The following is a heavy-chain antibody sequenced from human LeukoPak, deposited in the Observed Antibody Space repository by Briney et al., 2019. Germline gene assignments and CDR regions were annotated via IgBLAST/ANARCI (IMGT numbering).Heavy chain of an antibody. J-gene: IGHJ4*02. CDR1: SGSISSYC. Sequence: NPSETLPLTCTVSSGSISSYCWSWIRQPAGKGLEWIGRICASGSTNYNPSLRSRVTISVDKSKNQISLNLSSVTAADTALYYCARGPFQAAGAFDYWGQGTLVTVSS. CDR2: ICASGST. D-gene: IGHD6-13*01. CDR3: ARGPFQAAGAFDY. V-gene: IGHV4-4*07.